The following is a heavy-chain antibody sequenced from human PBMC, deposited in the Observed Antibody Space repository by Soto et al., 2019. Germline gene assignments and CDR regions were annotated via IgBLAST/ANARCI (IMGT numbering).Heavy chain of an antibody. CDR2: ISYDGTKK. Sequence: QVQLVESGGGVVQPGRSLRLSCVDSGFTFGNYGMHWVRQAPGKGLEWVATISYDGTKKYYVDSVQGRFTISKDNSKNTLYLQMNSLRPEDTAVYYCARWRDYPDYWGRGTLVTVSS. J-gene: IGHJ4*02. D-gene: IGHD4-17*01. CDR3: ARWRDYPDY. V-gene: IGHV3-30*03. CDR1: GFTFGNYG.